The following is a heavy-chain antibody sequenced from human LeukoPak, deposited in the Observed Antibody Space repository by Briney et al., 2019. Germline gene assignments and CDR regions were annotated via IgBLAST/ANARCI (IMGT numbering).Heavy chain of an antibody. Sequence: SETLSLTCTVSGGSISSYYWSWIRQPPGKGLEWIGYIYYSGSTNSNPSLKGRVTISVDTSKNQFSLKLSSVTAADTAVYYCARDYGNRNWFDPWGQGTLVTVSS. D-gene: IGHD1-14*01. V-gene: IGHV4-59*01. CDR1: GGSISSYY. CDR3: ARDYGNRNWFDP. CDR2: IYYSGST. J-gene: IGHJ5*02.